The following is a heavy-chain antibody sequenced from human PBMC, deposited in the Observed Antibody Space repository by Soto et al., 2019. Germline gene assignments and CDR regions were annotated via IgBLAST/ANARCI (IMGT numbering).Heavy chain of an antibody. J-gene: IGHJ4*02. Sequence: EVQLLESGGGLVQPGGSLRLSCAASGFTFSSDAMSWVRQAPGKGLEWVSGISSSGHSTDYADSVKGRFTISRDNSKSTRYRQMNSLRAEVTGVYYCANFPRRGSMEVRPGLRWGQGSLLTDSS. CDR1: GFTFSSDA. D-gene: IGHD3-10*01. CDR3: ANFPRRGSMEVRPGLR. CDR2: ISSSGHST. V-gene: IGHV3-23*01.